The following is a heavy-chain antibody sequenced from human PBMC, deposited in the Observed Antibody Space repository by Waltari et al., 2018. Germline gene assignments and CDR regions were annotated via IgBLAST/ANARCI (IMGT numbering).Heavy chain of an antibody. J-gene: IGHJ3*02. CDR2: INHSGSN. CDR3: ARGTRAAAGTGAFDI. D-gene: IGHD6-13*01. V-gene: IGHV4-34*01. CDR1: GGSFSGYY. Sequence: QVQLQQWGAGLLKPSETLSLTCAVYGGSFSGYYWSWIRQPPGKGLEWIGEINHSGSNNYNPSLKSRVTISVDTSKNQFSLKLSSVTAADTAVYYCARGTRAAAGTGAFDIWGQGTMVTVSS.